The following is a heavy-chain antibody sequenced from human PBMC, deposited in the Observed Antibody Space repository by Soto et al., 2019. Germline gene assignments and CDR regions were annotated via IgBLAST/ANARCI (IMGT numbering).Heavy chain of an antibody. V-gene: IGHV4-34*01. Sequence: SETLSLTCAVYGGSFSGYYWSWIRQPPGKGLEWIGEINHSGSTNYNPSLKSRVTISVDTSKNQISLKLSSVTAADTAVYYCARVRQWAFDYWGQGTLVTVSS. CDR2: INHSGST. CDR3: ARVRQWAFDY. D-gene: IGHD1-26*01. J-gene: IGHJ4*02. CDR1: GGSFSGYY.